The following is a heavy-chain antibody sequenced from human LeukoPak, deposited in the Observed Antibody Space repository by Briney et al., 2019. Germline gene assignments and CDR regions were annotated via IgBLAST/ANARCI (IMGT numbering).Heavy chain of an antibody. J-gene: IGHJ4*02. CDR1: GYTFTSYD. CDR3: ASPGPITMVRGVMEN. D-gene: IGHD3-10*01. Sequence: ASVKVSCKASGYTFTSYDINWVRQATGQGLEWMGWMNPNSGNTGYAQKFQGRVTMTRNTSISTAYMELSSLRSEDTAVYNCASPGPITMVRGVMENWGQGTLVTVSS. V-gene: IGHV1-8*01. CDR2: MNPNSGNT.